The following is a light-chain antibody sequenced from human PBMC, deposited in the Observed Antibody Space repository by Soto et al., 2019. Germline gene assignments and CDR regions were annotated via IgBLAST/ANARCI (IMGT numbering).Light chain of an antibody. CDR1: QSVGNY. Sequence: DIVLTQSPATLSFSPGERATLSCRASQSVGNYLAWYQQKPGQAPRLLIYDASNRATGIPARFSGGGSGTDFALTISSVETEDFGVYYCQQRSDWPPGYTFGQGTKLEIK. CDR2: DAS. J-gene: IGKJ2*01. V-gene: IGKV3-11*01. CDR3: QQRSDWPPGYT.